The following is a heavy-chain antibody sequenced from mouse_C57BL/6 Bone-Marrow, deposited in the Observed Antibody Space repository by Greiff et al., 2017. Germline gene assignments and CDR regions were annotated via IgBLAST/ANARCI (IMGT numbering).Heavy chain of an antibody. V-gene: IGHV1-55*01. CDR2: IYPGSGST. CDR3: ARPGYYGSSYWYFDV. CDR1: GYTFTSYW. D-gene: IGHD1-1*01. J-gene: IGHJ1*03. Sequence: VKLQQPGAELVKPGASVKMSCKASGYTFTSYWITWVKQRPGQGLEWIGDIYPGSGSTNYNEKFKSKATLTVDTSSSTAYMQLSSLTSEDSAVYYCARPGYYGSSYWYFDVWGTGTTVTVSS.